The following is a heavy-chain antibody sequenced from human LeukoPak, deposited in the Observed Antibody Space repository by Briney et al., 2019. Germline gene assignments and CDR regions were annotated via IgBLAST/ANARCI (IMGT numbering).Heavy chain of an antibody. J-gene: IGHJ5*02. V-gene: IGHV4-39*07. CDR3: ARDARWLDR. Sequence: SETLSLTCTVSGGSISSSSYYWGWIRQPPGKGLEWIGEINHSGSTNYNPSLKSRVTISVDTSKNQFSLKLSSVTAADTAVYYCARDARWLDRWGQGTLVTVSS. D-gene: IGHD6-19*01. CDR1: GGSISSSSYY. CDR2: INHSGST.